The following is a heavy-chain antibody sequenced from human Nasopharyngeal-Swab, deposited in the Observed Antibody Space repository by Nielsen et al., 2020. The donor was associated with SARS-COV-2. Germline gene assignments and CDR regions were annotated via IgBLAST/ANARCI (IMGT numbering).Heavy chain of an antibody. Sequence: VRQMPGKGLEGMGIIYPGDSDTRYSTSFQGQVTISADKSISTAYLQWSSLKASDTAMYYCARPAGGGYFDYWGQGTLVTVSS. J-gene: IGHJ4*02. D-gene: IGHD3-16*01. CDR2: IYPGDSDT. V-gene: IGHV5-51*01. CDR3: ARPAGGGYFDY.